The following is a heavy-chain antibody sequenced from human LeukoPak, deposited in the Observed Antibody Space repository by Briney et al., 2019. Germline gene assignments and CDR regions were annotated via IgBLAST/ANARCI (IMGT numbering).Heavy chain of an antibody. V-gene: IGHV4-59*11. CDR1: GGSMSSHY. CDR3: ARGVTFGGVIVPAFDI. D-gene: IGHD3-16*02. J-gene: IGHJ3*02. CDR2: IYYSGTT. Sequence: PSETLSLTCTVSGGSMSSHYWSWIRQPPGKGLEWIGYIYYSGTTNYNPSLKSRVTISVDTSKNQFSLKLNSVTAADTAVYLCARGVTFGGVIVPAFDIWGQGTMVTVSS.